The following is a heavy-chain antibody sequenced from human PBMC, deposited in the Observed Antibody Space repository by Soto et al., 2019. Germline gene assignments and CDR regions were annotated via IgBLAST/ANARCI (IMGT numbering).Heavy chain of an antibody. CDR1: GGSISSYY. CDR3: ARRAVVAVTGSLDNWLDP. J-gene: IGHJ5*02. CDR2: INHSGST. V-gene: IGHV4-59*01. Sequence: SETLSLTCTVSGGSISSYYWSWIRQPPGKGLEWIGEINHSGSTNYNPSLKSRVTISVDTSKNQFSLKVNSVTAADTAVYYCARRAVVAVTGSLDNWLDPWGQGILVTVSS. D-gene: IGHD2-21*01.